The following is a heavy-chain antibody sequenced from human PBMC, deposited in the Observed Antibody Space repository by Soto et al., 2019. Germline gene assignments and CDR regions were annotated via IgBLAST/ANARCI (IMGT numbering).Heavy chain of an antibody. Sequence: GGSRSLSCATSGFTFSSYRMNWVRQAPGKGLEWVSSISSRSSYIYYADSVKGRFTISRDNAKNSLYLQMNSLRAEDTAVYYCAREGITMIRGAVYYYAMDVWGQVTTVTVSS. CDR3: AREGITMIRGAVYYYAMDV. CDR2: ISSRSSYI. D-gene: IGHD3-10*01. J-gene: IGHJ6*02. V-gene: IGHV3-21*01. CDR1: GFTFSSYR.